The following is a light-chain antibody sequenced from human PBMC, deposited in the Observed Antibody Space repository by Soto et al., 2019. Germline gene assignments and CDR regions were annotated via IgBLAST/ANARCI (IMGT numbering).Light chain of an antibody. Sequence: DIQMTQSPSTLSGSVGDRVTMTCLASQTISSWLAWYQQKPGKAPNLLIHKASHLESGVPSRFSGSGSGTEFTLTISSLQPGDFATYYCQHYNTYPWTFGQGTKVDIK. J-gene: IGKJ1*01. V-gene: IGKV1-5*03. CDR1: QTISSW. CDR2: KAS. CDR3: QHYNTYPWT.